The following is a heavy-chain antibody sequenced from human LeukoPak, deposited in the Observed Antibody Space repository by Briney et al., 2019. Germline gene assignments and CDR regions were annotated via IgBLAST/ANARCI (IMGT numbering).Heavy chain of an antibody. D-gene: IGHD4-23*01. CDR1: GFTFSSYE. CDR3: ARDIGYGGNSDLDY. J-gene: IGHJ4*02. V-gene: IGHV3-48*03. CDR2: ISSSGSTI. Sequence: GGSLRLSCAASGFTFSSYEMNWVRQAPGKGLEWVSYISSSGSTIYYADSVKGRFTISRDNAKNSLYLQMNSLRAEDTAVYYCARDIGYGGNSDLDYWGQGTLVTVSS.